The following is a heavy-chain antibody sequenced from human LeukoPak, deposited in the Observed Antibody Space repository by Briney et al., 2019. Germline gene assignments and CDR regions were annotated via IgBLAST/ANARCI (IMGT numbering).Heavy chain of an antibody. V-gene: IGHV4-34*01. CDR1: GGSFSGYY. Sequence: SETLSLTCAVYGGSFSGYYWSWIRQPPGKGLEWIGEINHSGSTNYNPSLKSRVTISVDTSKNQFSLKLSSVTAADTAVYYCARGGRYFDWLLPYYFDYWGQGTLVTVSS. CDR2: INHSGST. J-gene: IGHJ4*02. D-gene: IGHD3-9*01. CDR3: ARGGRYFDWLLPYYFDY.